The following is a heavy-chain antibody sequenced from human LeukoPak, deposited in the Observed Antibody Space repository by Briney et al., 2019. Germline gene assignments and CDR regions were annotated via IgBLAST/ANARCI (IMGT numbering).Heavy chain of an antibody. CDR3: ARERSSGWQYYYYYYYGMDV. J-gene: IGHJ6*02. V-gene: IGHV1-46*01. CDR2: INPSGGST. CDR1: GGTFSSYA. Sequence: GASVKVSCKASGGTFSSYAISWVRQAPGQGLEWMGIINPSGGSTSYAQKFQGRVTMTRDTSTSTVYMELSSLRSEDTAVYYCARERSSGWQYYYYYYYGMDVWGQGTTVTVSS. D-gene: IGHD6-19*01.